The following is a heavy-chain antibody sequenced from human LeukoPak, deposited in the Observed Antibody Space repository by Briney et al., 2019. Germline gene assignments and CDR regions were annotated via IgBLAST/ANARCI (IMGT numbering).Heavy chain of an antibody. CDR1: GGSISSYY. D-gene: IGHD1-26*01. CDR2: IYYSGST. CDR3: ARGFGRGDGMDV. J-gene: IGHJ6*02. Sequence: PSETLSLTCTVSGGSISSYYWSWIRQPPGKGLEWIGYIYYSGSTNYNPSLKSRVTISVDTSKNQFSLKLSSVTAADTAVYYCARGFGRGDGMDVWGQGTTVTVSS. V-gene: IGHV4-59*01.